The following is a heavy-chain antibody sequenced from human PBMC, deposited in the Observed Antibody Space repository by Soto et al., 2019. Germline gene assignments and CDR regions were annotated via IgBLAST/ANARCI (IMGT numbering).Heavy chain of an antibody. V-gene: IGHV5-51*01. J-gene: IGHJ6*02. CDR1: GYSFTSYW. CDR2: IYPGDSDT. Sequence: PGESLKISCKGSGYSFTSYWIGWVRQLPGKGLEWMEIIYPGDSDTRYSPSFQGQVTISADKAISTAYLQWCSLKAPDTGMYYCARHLLAAADFYGMDVWGQGTTVTVSS. CDR3: ARHLLAAADFYGMDV. D-gene: IGHD6-13*01.